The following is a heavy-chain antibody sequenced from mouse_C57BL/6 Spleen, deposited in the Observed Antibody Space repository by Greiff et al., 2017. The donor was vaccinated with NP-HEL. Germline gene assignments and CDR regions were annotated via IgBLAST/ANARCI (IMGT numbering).Heavy chain of an antibody. J-gene: IGHJ2*01. CDR2: IDPEDGET. CDR3: ASQYSNCDHFDY. Sequence: EVQLQQSGAELVKPGASVKLSCTASGFNIKDYYMHWVKQRPEQGLEWIGRIDPEDGETKYAPKFQGKATITADTSSNTAYLKLSSLTSEETAVYYGASQYSNCDHFDYGGKGTTLTVAS. CDR1: GFNIKDYY. D-gene: IGHD2-5*01. V-gene: IGHV14-2*01.